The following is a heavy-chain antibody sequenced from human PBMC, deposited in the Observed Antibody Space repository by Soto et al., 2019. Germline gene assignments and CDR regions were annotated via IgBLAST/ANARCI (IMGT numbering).Heavy chain of an antibody. CDR3: AREGMSLSFSRGHKDLGF. Sequence: GGSLRLSCAASGFSFNNYGMHWVRQAPGKGLEWEAVIWHDGSNKYYADSVKGRFPIFRDNSKNTVDLQMSSLRAEDTAVYYCAREGMSLSFSRGHKDLGFWGQGTLVTVSS. D-gene: IGHD3-10*01. CDR2: IWHDGSNK. J-gene: IGHJ4*02. CDR1: GFSFNNYG. V-gene: IGHV3-33*01.